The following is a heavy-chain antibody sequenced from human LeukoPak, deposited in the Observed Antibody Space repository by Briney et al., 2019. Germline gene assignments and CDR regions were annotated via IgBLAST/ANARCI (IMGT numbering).Heavy chain of an antibody. CDR1: GFTFSDHY. CDR3: ARDEAYCSGGSCYLGL. Sequence: PGGSLRLSCAASGFTFSDHYMSWIRQAPGKGLEWVSDISSSGRTIYHADSVKGRFTISRDNAKNSLYLPMNSLRAEDTAVYYCARDEAYCSGGSCYLGLWGQGTTVTVSS. V-gene: IGHV3-11*01. D-gene: IGHD2-15*01. J-gene: IGHJ6*02. CDR2: ISSSGRTI.